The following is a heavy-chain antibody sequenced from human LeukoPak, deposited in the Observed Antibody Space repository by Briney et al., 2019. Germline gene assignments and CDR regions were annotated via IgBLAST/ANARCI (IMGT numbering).Heavy chain of an antibody. Sequence: SETLSLTCTVSGGSISSSSTYFWGWVRQPPGKGLEWIGSVHNSGITYYNPSLKSRVTIPVDSSKNQFSLRLTSVTAADTAVYYCARDAGHQLSRRNYYAMDVWGQGTTVTVSS. CDR1: GGSISSSSTYF. J-gene: IGHJ6*02. CDR2: VHNSGIT. V-gene: IGHV4-39*07. CDR3: ARDAGHQLSRRNYYAMDV. D-gene: IGHD2-2*01.